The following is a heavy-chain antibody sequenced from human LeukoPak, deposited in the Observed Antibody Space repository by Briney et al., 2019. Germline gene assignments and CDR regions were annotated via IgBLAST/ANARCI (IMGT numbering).Heavy chain of an antibody. D-gene: IGHD1-26*01. CDR1: GGSTSSSTYH. CDR2: IYYTGIT. Sequence: SETLSLTCTVSGGSTSSSTYHWGWIRQPPGKGLEWIGSIYYTGITYYNPSLNRRDTISVHTSKNQFSLKLSSATAADTAVYYSARLINGSPGDYWGQGTLVTVS. CDR3: ARLINGSPGDY. J-gene: IGHJ4*02. V-gene: IGHV4-39*01.